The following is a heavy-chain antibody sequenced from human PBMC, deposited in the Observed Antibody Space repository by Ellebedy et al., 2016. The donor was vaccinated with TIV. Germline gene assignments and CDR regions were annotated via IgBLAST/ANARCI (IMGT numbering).Heavy chain of an antibody. V-gene: IGHV4-4*02. D-gene: IGHD2-21*02. Sequence: MPSETLSLTCAVSGGSISSSHWWSWVRQPPGKGLEWIGEIYHSGSTNYNPSLKSRVTISVDTSKNQFSLKLSSVTAADTAVFYCARNLIFCGGDCCLFDYWGQGTLVTVSS. CDR3: ARNLIFCGGDCCLFDY. CDR2: IYHSGST. CDR1: GGSISSSHW. J-gene: IGHJ4*02.